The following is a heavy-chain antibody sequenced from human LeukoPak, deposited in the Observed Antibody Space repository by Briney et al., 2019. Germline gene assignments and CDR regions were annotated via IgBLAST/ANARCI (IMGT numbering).Heavy chain of an antibody. CDR1: GFTFSSYG. J-gene: IGHJ4*02. Sequence: PGGSLRLSCAASGFTFSSYGMSWVRQAPGKGLEWVSAISGSGGSTYYADSVKGRFTISRDNSKNTLYLQMNSLRAEDTAVYYCAKDTVRQSIAGGSLDYWGQGTLVTVSS. CDR3: AKDTVRQSIAGGSLDY. D-gene: IGHD6-6*01. V-gene: IGHV3-23*01. CDR2: ISGSGGST.